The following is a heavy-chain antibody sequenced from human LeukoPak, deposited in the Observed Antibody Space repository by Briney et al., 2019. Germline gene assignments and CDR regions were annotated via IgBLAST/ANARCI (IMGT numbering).Heavy chain of an antibody. V-gene: IGHV1-18*01. CDR3: ARVATMVRGVLYNWFDP. CDR1: GYTFTSYA. CDR2: ISAYNGNT. D-gene: IGHD3-10*01. Sequence: ASVKVSCKASGYTFTSYAITWVRQAPGQGLEWMGWISAYNGNTNYAQNLQGRVTMTTDTSTSTAYMELRSLRSDDTAVYYCARVATMVRGVLYNWFDPWGQGTLVTVSS. J-gene: IGHJ5*02.